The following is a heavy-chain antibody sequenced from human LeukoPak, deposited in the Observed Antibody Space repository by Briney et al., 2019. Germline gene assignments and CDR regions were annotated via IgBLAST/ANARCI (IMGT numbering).Heavy chain of an antibody. J-gene: IGHJ6*02. Sequence: PSETLSLTCTVSGGSISSYYWSWIRQPPGKGLEWIGYIYYSGSTNYNPSLKSRVTISVDTSKNQFSLKLSSVTAADTAVYYCARGGLERRFGATYYYYGMDVWGQGTTVTVSS. CDR1: GGSISSYY. CDR2: IYYSGST. CDR3: ARGGLERRFGATYYYYGMDV. V-gene: IGHV4-59*01. D-gene: IGHD1-1*01.